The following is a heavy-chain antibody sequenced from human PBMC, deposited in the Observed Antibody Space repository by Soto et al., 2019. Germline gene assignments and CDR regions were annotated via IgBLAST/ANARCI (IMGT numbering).Heavy chain of an antibody. CDR1: GFTFSDYA. D-gene: IGHD1-26*01. CDR3: ARDHYYALDV. V-gene: IGHV3-48*02. J-gene: IGHJ3*01. Sequence: GSLRLSCVASGFTFSDYAMNWFRQAPGKGLEWVSWFGITGKSGDYADSVRGRFTMSRDNARNSVHLQMSSLRDEDTAVYYCARDHYYALDVWGQGTMVTVSS. CDR2: FGITGKSG.